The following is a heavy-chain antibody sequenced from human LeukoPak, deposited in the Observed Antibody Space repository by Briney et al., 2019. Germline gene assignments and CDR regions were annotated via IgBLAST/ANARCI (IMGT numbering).Heavy chain of an antibody. Sequence: PGGSLRLSCAASGFTVNSYGMNWVRQAPGVGLEWVAHISGSDSLAFYADSVKGRFTISRDNAKNSLYLQMNTLRAEDTAVYYCAREDYYGSGTYMRYFYYYEMDVWGKGTTVTVSS. V-gene: IGHV3-48*03. J-gene: IGHJ6*04. CDR1: GFTVNSYG. D-gene: IGHD3-10*01. CDR2: ISGSDSLA. CDR3: AREDYYGSGTYMRYFYYYEMDV.